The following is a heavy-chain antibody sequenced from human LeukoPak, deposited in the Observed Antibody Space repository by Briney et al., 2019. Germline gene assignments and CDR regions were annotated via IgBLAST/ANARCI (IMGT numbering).Heavy chain of an antibody. J-gene: IGHJ6*02. CDR1: GFTFSSYD. Sequence: GVSLRLSCAASGFTFSSYDMHWVRQATGKALEWVSAIGTAGDTYYPGSVKGRFTISRENAKNSLYLQMNSLRAGDTAVYYCARVMGSGSYSGMDVWGQGTTVTVSS. V-gene: IGHV3-13*04. CDR2: IGTAGDT. CDR3: ARVMGSGSYSGMDV. D-gene: IGHD3-10*01.